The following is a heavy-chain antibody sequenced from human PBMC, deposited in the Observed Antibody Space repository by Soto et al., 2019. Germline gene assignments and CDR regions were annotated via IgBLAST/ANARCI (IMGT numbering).Heavy chain of an antibody. V-gene: IGHV4-39*01. Sequence: SETLSLTCTVSGGSISSSSYYWGWIRQPPGKGLEWIGSIYYSGSTYYNPSLKSRVTISVDTSKNQFSLKLSSVTAADTAVYYCARSHGWYYYDSSGPGAFDIWGQGTMVTVSS. CDR1: GGSISSSSYY. CDR2: IYYSGST. CDR3: ARSHGWYYYDSSGPGAFDI. D-gene: IGHD3-22*01. J-gene: IGHJ3*02.